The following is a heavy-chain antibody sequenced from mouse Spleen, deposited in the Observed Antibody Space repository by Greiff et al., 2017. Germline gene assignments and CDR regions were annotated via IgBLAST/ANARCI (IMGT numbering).Heavy chain of an antibody. D-gene: IGHD2-4*01. J-gene: IGHJ4*01. CDR3: ARAGYDYDGYAMDY. CDR1: GYTFTTYP. V-gene: IGHV1-47*01. CDR2: FHPYNDDT. Sequence: QVQLKESGAELVKPGASVKMSCKASGYTFTTYPIEWMKQNHGKSLEWIGNFHPYNDDTKYNEKFKGKATLTVEKSSSTVYLELSRLTSDDSAVYYCARAGYDYDGYAMDYWGQGTSVTVSS.